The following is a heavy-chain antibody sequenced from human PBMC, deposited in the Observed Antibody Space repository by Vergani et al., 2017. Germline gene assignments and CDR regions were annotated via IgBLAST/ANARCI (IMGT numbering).Heavy chain of an antibody. Sequence: VQLLESGGGLVQPGGSLRLSCAASGFTFSDYYMSWIRQAPGKGLEWVSYISSSSSYTNYADSVKGRFTISRDNSKNTLYLQMNSLRAEDTAVYYCARGFVGSDAFDIWGQGTMVTVSS. CDR3: ARGFVGSDAFDI. CDR1: GFTFSDYY. J-gene: IGHJ3*02. V-gene: IGHV3-11*06. D-gene: IGHD3-10*01. CDR2: ISSSSSYT.